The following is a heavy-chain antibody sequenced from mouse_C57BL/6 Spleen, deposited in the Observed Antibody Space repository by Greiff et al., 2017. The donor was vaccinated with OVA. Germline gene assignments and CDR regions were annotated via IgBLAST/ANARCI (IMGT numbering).Heavy chain of an antibody. CDR1: GYTFTSYW. V-gene: IGHV1-50*01. D-gene: IGHD2-4*01. Sequence: QVHLQQSGAELVKPGASVKLSCKASGYTFTSYWMQWVKQRPGQGLEWIGEIDPSDSYTNYNQKFKGKATLTVDTSSSTAYMQLSSLTSEDSAVYYCARRPIYYDYDTAYWGQGTLVTVSA. CDR3: ARRPIYYDYDTAY. J-gene: IGHJ3*01. CDR2: IDPSDSYT.